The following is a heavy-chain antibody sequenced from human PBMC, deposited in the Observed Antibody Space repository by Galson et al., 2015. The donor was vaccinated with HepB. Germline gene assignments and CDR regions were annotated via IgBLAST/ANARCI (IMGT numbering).Heavy chain of an antibody. J-gene: IGHJ4*02. D-gene: IGHD4-17*01. CDR1: GGTFSSYA. CDR2: IIPILGIA. Sequence: SVKVSCKASGGTFSSYAISWVRQAPGQGLEWMGRIIPILGIANYAQKFQGRVTITADKSTSTAYMELSSLRSEDTAVYYCARGQGTTVTAFDYWGQGTLVTVSS. CDR3: ARGQGTTVTAFDY. V-gene: IGHV1-69*04.